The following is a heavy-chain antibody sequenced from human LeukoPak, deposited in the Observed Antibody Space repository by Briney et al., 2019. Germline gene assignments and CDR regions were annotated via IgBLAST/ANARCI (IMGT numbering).Heavy chain of an antibody. Sequence: GGSLRLSCAASGFTFSSYGMHWVRQAPGKGLERVAFIRYDGSNYYYADSVKGRFTISRDNSKNTLYLQMNSLRAEDTAVYYCARSGYSPYDAFDIWGQGTMVTVSS. CDR1: GFTFSSYG. J-gene: IGHJ3*02. V-gene: IGHV3-30*02. CDR3: ARSGYSPYDAFDI. CDR2: IRYDGSNY. D-gene: IGHD3-3*01.